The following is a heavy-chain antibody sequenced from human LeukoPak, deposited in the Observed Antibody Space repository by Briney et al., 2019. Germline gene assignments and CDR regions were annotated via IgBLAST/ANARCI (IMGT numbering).Heavy chain of an antibody. V-gene: IGHV1-2*02. J-gene: IGHJ3*02. CDR2: INPNSGGT. CDR1: GYTFTGYY. CDR3: ARDLGYYYGHDI. Sequence: ASVKVSCKASGYTFTGYYMHWVRQAPGQGLEWMGWINPNSGGTNYAQKFQGRVTMTRDTSISTAYMELSRLRSDDTAVYYCARDLGYYYGHDIWGQGTMVTVSS. D-gene: IGHD3-10*01.